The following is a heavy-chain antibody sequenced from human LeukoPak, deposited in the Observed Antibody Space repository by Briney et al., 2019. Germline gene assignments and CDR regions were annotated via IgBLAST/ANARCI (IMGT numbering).Heavy chain of an antibody. CDR1: GYTFTNYY. Sequence: GASVKVSCKASGYTFTNYYIHWVRQAPGQGLEWMGIINPSGRSTSYAQKFQGRVTMARDTSITTVYMQLSRLRSDDTAVYYCARGPSRHDGSVYYKYHFDYWGQGTLVTVSS. CDR3: ARGPSRHDGSVYYKYHFDY. V-gene: IGHV1-46*01. J-gene: IGHJ4*02. D-gene: IGHD3-22*01. CDR2: INPSGRST.